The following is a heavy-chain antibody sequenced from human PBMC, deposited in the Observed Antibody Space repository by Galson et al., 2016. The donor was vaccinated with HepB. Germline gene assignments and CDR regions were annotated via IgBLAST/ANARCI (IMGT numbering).Heavy chain of an antibody. J-gene: IGHJ4*02. Sequence: SETLSLTCTVSADFISDYYWSWIRQSPGKGLEWIGYIYDSGNTRYNPSLKSRVTISGDTSNNQFSLNLRSVTAADTAVYYCARNMADWGQGPLVTVSA. V-gene: IGHV4-59*01. CDR3: ARNMAD. CDR1: ADFISDYY. CDR2: IYDSGNT. D-gene: IGHD2/OR15-2a*01.